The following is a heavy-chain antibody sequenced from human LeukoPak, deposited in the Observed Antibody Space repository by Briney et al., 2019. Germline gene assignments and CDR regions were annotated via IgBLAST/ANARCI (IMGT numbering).Heavy chain of an antibody. CDR2: IYYSGST. J-gene: IGHJ6*02. CDR3: ASSSWSNYYYYGMDV. D-gene: IGHD6-13*01. CDR1: GGSISSSSYY. Sequence: SETLSLTCTVSGGSISSSSYYWGWIRQPPGKGLEWIGSIYYSGSTYYNPSLKSRVTISLDTSKNQFSLKLSSVTAADTAVYYCASSSWSNYYYYGMDVWGQGTTVTVSS. V-gene: IGHV4-39*07.